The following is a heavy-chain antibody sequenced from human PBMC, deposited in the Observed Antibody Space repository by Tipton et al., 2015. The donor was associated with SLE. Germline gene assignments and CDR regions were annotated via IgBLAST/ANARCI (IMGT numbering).Heavy chain of an antibody. CDR2: LYTSGTT. CDR1: GVSISSYY. D-gene: IGHD3-22*01. Sequence: TLSLTCSVSGVSISSYYWGWIRQPAGKGLEWIGRLYTSGTTNYNPSLKSRVTMSVDTSRNQFSLQLSSVTAADTAVYYCARDESSDSGGYYDYWGQGTLVTVSA. J-gene: IGHJ4*02. CDR3: ARDESSDSGGYYDY. V-gene: IGHV4-4*07.